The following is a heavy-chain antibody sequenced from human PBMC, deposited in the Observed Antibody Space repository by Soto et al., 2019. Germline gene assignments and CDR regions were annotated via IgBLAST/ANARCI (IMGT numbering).Heavy chain of an antibody. J-gene: IGHJ4*02. D-gene: IGHD2-21*02. Sequence: VQLLESGGDLVQPGVSRRLSCAASGFTFNNYAMSWVRQAPGKGLEWVSAISSSGYSTYYADSVKGRFTISRDNSKNTVYLRMNNLRAEDTAVYYCAKGSVVVAAKFDSWGQGTLVTVSS. CDR3: AKGSVVVAAKFDS. CDR1: GFTFNNYA. V-gene: IGHV3-23*01. CDR2: ISSSGYST.